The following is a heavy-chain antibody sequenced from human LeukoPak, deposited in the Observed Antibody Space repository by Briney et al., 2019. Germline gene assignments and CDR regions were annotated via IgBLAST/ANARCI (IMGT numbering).Heavy chain of an antibody. CDR1: GYIFTKSV. CDR2: IKAGNGDT. J-gene: IGHJ4*02. D-gene: IGHD2-21*01. V-gene: IGHV1-3*01. CDR3: ARDDCGDTCYPGGY. Sequence: ASVKVSCKASGYIFTKSVVHWVRQAPGQRPEWMGWIKAGNGDTKYSQTFQDRLTITRDTSASTVYMELSSLTSEDTALYYCARDDCGDTCYPGGYWGQGTLVTVSS.